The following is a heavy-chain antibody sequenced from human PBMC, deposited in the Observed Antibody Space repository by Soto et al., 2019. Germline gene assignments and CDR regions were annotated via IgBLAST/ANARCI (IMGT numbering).Heavy chain of an antibody. V-gene: IGHV3-53*02. J-gene: IGHJ6*02. CDR3: ARERPKDFYYYGMDV. CDR1: GFTVSSNY. Sequence: EVQLVETGGGLIQPGGSLRLSCAASGFTVSSNYMSWVRQAPGKGLEWVSVIYSGGSTYYADSVKGRFTIPRDNSKNTLYLQMNSLRAEDTAVYYCARERPKDFYYYGMDVWCQGTTVTVSS. D-gene: IGHD2-15*01. CDR2: IYSGGST.